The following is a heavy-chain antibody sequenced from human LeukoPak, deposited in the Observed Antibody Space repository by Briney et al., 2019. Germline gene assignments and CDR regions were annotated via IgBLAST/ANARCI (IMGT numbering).Heavy chain of an antibody. CDR3: AKDGPTVTAFDY. Sequence: GGSLRLSCAASGFTFSSYGMHWVRQAPGKGLEWVAVLSYDGSNKYYADSVKGRFTISRDNSKNTLYLQMNSLRAEDTAVYYCAKDGPTVTAFDYWGQGTLVTVSS. V-gene: IGHV3-30*18. CDR2: LSYDGSNK. CDR1: GFTFSSYG. D-gene: IGHD4-17*01. J-gene: IGHJ4*02.